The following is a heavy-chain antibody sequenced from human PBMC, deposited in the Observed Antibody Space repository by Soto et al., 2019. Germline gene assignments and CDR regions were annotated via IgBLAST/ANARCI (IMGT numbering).Heavy chain of an antibody. V-gene: IGHV3-30*18. CDR1: GFTFSHYG. J-gene: IGHJ4*02. CDR3: AKLMYSFDSNGFSIDY. CDR2: IAHDGSNK. Sequence: QAQLVESGGGVVQPGRSLRLSCTASGFTFSHYGMHWVRQAPGKGLDWVTAIAHDGSNKYYADSVKGRFTISRDDSKNTLYLQVNSLRPEDTAVYYCAKLMYSFDSNGFSIDYWGQGTLVTVSS. D-gene: IGHD3-22*01.